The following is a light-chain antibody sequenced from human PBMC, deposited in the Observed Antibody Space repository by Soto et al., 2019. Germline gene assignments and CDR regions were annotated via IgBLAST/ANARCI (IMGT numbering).Light chain of an antibody. V-gene: IGKV1-9*01. Sequence: DIQLTQSPSFLSASVGDRVTITCRASQAISSYLAWYQQKPGKPPKLLIYGASTLQSDVPSRFSGSGSGTEFTLTVGSLQAEDSATYYCQQFNDYPLTFGGGTKVDIK. CDR3: QQFNDYPLT. CDR1: QAISSY. J-gene: IGKJ4*01. CDR2: GAS.